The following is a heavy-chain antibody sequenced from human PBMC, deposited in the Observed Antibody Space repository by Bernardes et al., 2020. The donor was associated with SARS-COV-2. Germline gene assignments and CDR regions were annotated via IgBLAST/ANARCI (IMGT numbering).Heavy chain of an antibody. CDR1: GFNFNYRG. D-gene: IGHD3-9*01. Sequence: GGSLRLSCAASGFNFNYRGMHWVRQAPGKGLEWVALISYEGSKTFYADSVQGRFSISRDNSKNTVYLHMKSLRVEDTAVYYCARDYAILMIYSNRGMDVWGQGTTVTVSS. V-gene: IGHV3-30*03. CDR3: ARDYAILMIYSNRGMDV. CDR2: ISYEGSKT. J-gene: IGHJ6*02.